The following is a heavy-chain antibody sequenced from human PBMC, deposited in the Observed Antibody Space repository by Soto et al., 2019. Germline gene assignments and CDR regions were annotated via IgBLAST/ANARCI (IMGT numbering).Heavy chain of an antibody. Sequence: GGSLRLSCAASGFTFSNYAMSWVRQAPGKGLEWVSGISGSGGSTYYADSVKGRFTISRDNSKNTLYLQMNSLTAEDRAVYYCAKGRGIGYFDYWGQGTLVTVSS. CDR1: GFTFSNYA. D-gene: IGHD3-16*01. V-gene: IGHV3-23*01. CDR3: AKGRGIGYFDY. J-gene: IGHJ4*02. CDR2: ISGSGGST.